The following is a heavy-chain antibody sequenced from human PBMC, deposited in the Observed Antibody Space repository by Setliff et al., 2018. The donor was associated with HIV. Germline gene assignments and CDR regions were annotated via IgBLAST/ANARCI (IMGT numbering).Heavy chain of an antibody. V-gene: IGHV3-48*03. Sequence: PGGSLRLSCEGSGFNFSNYDMSWVRRAPGKGLEWLSHINNWGTTTHYADSVKGRFSISRDNAKNLLYLQMNRLRPEDTAVYYCAGDLSGGDDYWGQGTLVTVSS. CDR2: INNWGTTT. CDR1: GFNFSNYD. D-gene: IGHD3-10*01. CDR3: AGDLSGGDDY. J-gene: IGHJ4*02.